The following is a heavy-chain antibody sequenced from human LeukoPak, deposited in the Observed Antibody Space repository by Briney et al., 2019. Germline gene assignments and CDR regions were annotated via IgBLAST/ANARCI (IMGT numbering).Heavy chain of an antibody. CDR3: ARGPAVAGTEIDY. Sequence: ASVKVSCKASGYTFTGYYMHWVRQAPGQGLEWMGWINPNSGGTNYAQKFQGWVTMTRDTSISTAYMELSRLRSDDTAVYYCARGPAVAGTEIDYWGQGTLVTVSS. V-gene: IGHV1-2*04. D-gene: IGHD6-19*01. CDR2: INPNSGGT. CDR1: GYTFTGYY. J-gene: IGHJ4*02.